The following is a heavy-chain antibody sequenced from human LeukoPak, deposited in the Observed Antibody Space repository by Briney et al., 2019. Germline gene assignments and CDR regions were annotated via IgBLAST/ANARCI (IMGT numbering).Heavy chain of an antibody. Sequence: ASVKVSCKASGYTFTGYYMHWVRQAPGQGLEWMGWMNPNSGNTGYAQKFQGRVTMTRNTSISTAYMELSSLRSEDTAVYYCAIGPYYFPFDIWGQGTMVTVSS. CDR2: MNPNSGNT. CDR3: AIGPYYFPFDI. CDR1: GYTFTGYY. V-gene: IGHV1-8*02. D-gene: IGHD3-16*01. J-gene: IGHJ3*02.